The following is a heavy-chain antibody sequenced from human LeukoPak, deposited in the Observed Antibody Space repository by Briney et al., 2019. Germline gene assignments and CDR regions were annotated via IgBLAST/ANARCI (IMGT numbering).Heavy chain of an antibody. Sequence: GGSLRLSCAASGFTFISYSMNWVRKAPGRGLDWASSFSTSSSYIYYADSVKGRFTLSRDDAKNSLYLQMNSLRAEDTAVYFCARGRDIEVVSAAVSWFDPWGQGTLVTVSS. CDR2: FSTSSSYI. CDR3: ARGRDIEVVSAAVSWFDP. J-gene: IGHJ5*02. V-gene: IGHV3-21*01. CDR1: GFTFISYS. D-gene: IGHD2-2*01.